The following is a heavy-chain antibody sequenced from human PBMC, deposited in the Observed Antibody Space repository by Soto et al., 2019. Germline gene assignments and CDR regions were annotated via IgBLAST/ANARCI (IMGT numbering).Heavy chain of an antibody. CDR1: GFTFGDYA. CDR3: THHRVATSYFDY. V-gene: IGHV3-49*04. Sequence: GGSLRLSCTASGFTFGDYAMSWVRQAPGKGLEWVGFIRSKAYGGTTEYAASVKGRFTISRDDSKSIAYLQMNSLKTEDTAVYYCTHHRVATSYFDYWGQGTLVTVS. CDR2: IRSKAYGGTT. J-gene: IGHJ4*02. D-gene: IGHD5-12*01.